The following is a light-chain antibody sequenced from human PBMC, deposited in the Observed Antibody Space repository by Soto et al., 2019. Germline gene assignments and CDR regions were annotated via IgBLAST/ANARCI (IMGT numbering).Light chain of an antibody. CDR2: GAS. Sequence: EIVMTQSPATLSVSPGERATLSCRASQSVSSNLAWYQQKPGQAPRLLIYGASTRATGIPARFSGSGSGTEFTLTITVLQSEDFAIYYCQQYSNWPPEYTFVQGTKLEIK. J-gene: IGKJ2*01. CDR3: QQYSNWPPEYT. CDR1: QSVSSN. V-gene: IGKV3-15*01.